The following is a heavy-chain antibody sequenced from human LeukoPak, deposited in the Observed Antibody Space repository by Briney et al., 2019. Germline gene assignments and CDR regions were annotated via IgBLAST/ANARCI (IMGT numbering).Heavy chain of an antibody. CDR1: GGSISSGNYY. J-gene: IGHJ5*02. CDR3: ATYRGDYVGNWFDP. CDR2: IYYSGST. Sequence: SETQSLTCTVSGGSISSGNYYWSWIRQPPGKGLEWIGYIYYSGSTYYNPSPKNRITISVDTSKNQFSLKLSSVTAADTAVYYCATYRGDYVGNWFDPWGQGTLVTVSS. V-gene: IGHV4-30-4*08. D-gene: IGHD4-17*01.